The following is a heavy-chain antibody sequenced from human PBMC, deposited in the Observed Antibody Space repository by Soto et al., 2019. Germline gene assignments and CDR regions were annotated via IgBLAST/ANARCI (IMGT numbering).Heavy chain of an antibody. J-gene: IGHJ4*02. CDR3: AASAKGMYSSSWTDY. CDR1: GFTFTSSA. D-gene: IGHD6-13*01. V-gene: IGHV1-58*01. CDR2: IVVGSGNT. Sequence: ASVKVSCKASGFTFTSSAVQWVRQARGQRLEWIGWIVVGSGNTNYAQKFQERVTITRDMSTSTAYMELSSLRSEDTAVYYCAASAKGMYSSSWTDYWGQGTLVTVSS.